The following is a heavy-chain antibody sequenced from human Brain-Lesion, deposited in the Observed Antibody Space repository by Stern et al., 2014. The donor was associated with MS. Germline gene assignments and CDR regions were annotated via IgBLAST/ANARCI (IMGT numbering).Heavy chain of an antibody. CDR2: FKPEDGET. D-gene: IGHD1-26*01. CDR1: GYTLTELY. J-gene: IGHJ4*02. V-gene: IGHV1-24*01. Sequence: VQLVESGAEVKKPGASVKVSCKVSGYTLTELYMHWVRQAPRKGLEWMGGFKPEDGETIYAQKFQGRVTMTEDTSTDTAYMELSSLRSEDTAVYYCATLSPGAGGNYYRHFDYWGQGTLVTVSS. CDR3: ATLSPGAGGNYYRHFDY.